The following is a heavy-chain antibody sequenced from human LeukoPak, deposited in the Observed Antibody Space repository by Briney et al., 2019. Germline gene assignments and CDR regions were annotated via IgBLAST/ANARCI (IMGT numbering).Heavy chain of an antibody. V-gene: IGHV3-21*01. CDR3: ASGSYSYYFDY. CDR1: GFTFNRYN. Sequence: PGGSLRLSCAASGFTFNRYNMNWVRRAPGKGLEWVSSISTSSSYIYYADSVKGRFTISRDNAKNSLYLQMNSLRAEDTAVYYCASGSYSYYFDYWGQGTLVTVSS. D-gene: IGHD1-26*01. CDR2: ISTSSSYI. J-gene: IGHJ4*02.